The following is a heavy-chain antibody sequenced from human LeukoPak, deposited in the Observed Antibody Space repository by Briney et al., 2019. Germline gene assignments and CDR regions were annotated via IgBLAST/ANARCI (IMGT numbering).Heavy chain of an antibody. CDR3: AAVFGSGYYYYFDY. CDR1: GFSFSSSS. D-gene: IGHD3-22*01. V-gene: IGHV1-58*02. Sequence: GTSVKVSCKASGFSFSSSSMQWVRQARGQRLEWIGWLAVGSGNTNYAQRFQGRVTITRDMSTSTAYMELSSLRSEDTALYYCAAVFGSGYYYYFDYWGQGSLVTVPT. CDR2: LAVGSGNT. J-gene: IGHJ4*02.